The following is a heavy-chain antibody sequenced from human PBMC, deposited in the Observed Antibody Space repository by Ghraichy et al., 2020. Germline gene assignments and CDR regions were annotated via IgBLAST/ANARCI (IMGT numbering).Heavy chain of an antibody. Sequence: GGSLRLSCAASGFTFSSYAMSWVRQAPGKGLEWVSAISSSGLSTYYGDSVKGRFTISRDKSKNTLYLQMNSLRAEDTAVYFCAKEDPATSGGYYYYAMDVWGQGTTVTVSS. V-gene: IGHV3-23*01. J-gene: IGHJ6*02. CDR1: GFTFSSYA. CDR2: ISSSGLST. D-gene: IGHD3-10*01. CDR3: AKEDPATSGGYYYYAMDV.